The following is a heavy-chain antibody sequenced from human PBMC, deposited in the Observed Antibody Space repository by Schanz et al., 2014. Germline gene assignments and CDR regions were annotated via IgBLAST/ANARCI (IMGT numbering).Heavy chain of an antibody. V-gene: IGHV3-48*02. Sequence: EVQLVESGGCLVQPGGSLRLSCAASGFTFSTYNMNWVRQAPGKGLEWLSYISDSSGTIYYADSVKGRFTISRDNAQNSLFLQMNSLRDEDTAVYFCAREGYGSGSFSFYFDYWGQGTLLTVSS. CDR3: AREGYGSGSFSFYFDY. CDR1: GFTFSTYN. D-gene: IGHD3-10*01. CDR2: ISDSSGTI. J-gene: IGHJ4*02.